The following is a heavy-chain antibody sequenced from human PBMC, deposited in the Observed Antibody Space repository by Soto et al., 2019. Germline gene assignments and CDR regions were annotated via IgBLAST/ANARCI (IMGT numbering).Heavy chain of an antibody. CDR3: AVVPAAKVDY. J-gene: IGHJ4*02. CDR1: GFTFSSYS. CDR2: ISSSSSYI. Sequence: GGSLRLSCAASGFTFSSYSMNWVRQAPGKGLEWVSSISSSSSYIYYADSVKGRFTISRDNAKNSLYLQMNSLRAEDTAVYYCAVVPAAKVDYWGQGTLVTVSS. V-gene: IGHV3-21*01. D-gene: IGHD2-2*01.